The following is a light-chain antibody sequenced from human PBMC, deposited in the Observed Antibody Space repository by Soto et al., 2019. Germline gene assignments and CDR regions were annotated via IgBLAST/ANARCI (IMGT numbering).Light chain of an antibody. CDR1: QTVSNK. CDR3: HQRKSWPRT. J-gene: IGKJ1*01. CDR2: DTS. Sequence: EIVLTQSPATLSSSPGERATLSCRAIQTVSNKLAWYQHKPCQAPRLHIYDTSNRATGIPARFSGSGSGTDFTLTISSLEPEDFAVYYCHQRKSWPRTFGQGTKVEIK. V-gene: IGKV3-11*01.